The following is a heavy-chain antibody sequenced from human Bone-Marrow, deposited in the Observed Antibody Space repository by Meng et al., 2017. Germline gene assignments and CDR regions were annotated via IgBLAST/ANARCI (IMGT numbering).Heavy chain of an antibody. CDR1: GGSISSYY. CDR2: IDYKGSL. V-gene: IGHV4-59*12. D-gene: IGHD6-13*01. J-gene: IGHJ4*02. CDR3: AREGGGSSSFDY. Sequence: QVQLQESGPGLVKPSETLSLTCTVSGGSISSYYWNWIRQPPGKGLEWIGYIDYKGSLNYNPSLRSRVTKSVATSKNQFSLKLSAVTAADTAVYYCAREGGGSSSFDYWGQGTLVTVSS.